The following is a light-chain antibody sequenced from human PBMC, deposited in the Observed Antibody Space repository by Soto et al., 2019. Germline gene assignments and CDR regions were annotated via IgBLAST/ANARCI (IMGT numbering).Light chain of an antibody. J-gene: IGKJ5*01. CDR2: GAS. CDR3: QQYGSSSEIT. CDR1: QSVAGSY. V-gene: IGKV3-20*01. Sequence: EIVLTQSPGTLSLSPGERATLSCRASQSVAGSYLAWYQQKPGQAPRLLIYGASSRATGFPDRFSGSGSGTDFTLPISGLEPEDSAVYYCQQYGSSSEITFGQGTRLEIK.